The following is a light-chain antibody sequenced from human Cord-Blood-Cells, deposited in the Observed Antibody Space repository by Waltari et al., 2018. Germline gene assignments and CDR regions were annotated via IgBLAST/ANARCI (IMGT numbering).Light chain of an antibody. V-gene: IGKV1-39*01. J-gene: IGKJ2*01. CDR3: QQSYSTHS. Sequence: DIQMTQSPSSLSASVGDRVTITCRASQSISSYLNWYQQKPGKAPKLLIYAASSLQSGVPSRFSGRGSVTDFTLTISSLQPEDFATYYCQQSYSTHSFGQGTKLEIK. CDR1: QSISSY. CDR2: AAS.